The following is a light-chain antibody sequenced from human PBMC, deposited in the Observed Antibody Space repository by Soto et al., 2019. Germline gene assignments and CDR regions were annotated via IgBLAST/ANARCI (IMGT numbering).Light chain of an antibody. Sequence: IRMTQSPSSLSASVGDRVTITCRASQSITGYLNWYQQKPGKVPKLLIYAASTLQSGVPSRFSGSGSGTDFTLTLSSLQAEDSATYYCQQSFIAPWTLGQGTKVDIK. CDR1: QSITGY. CDR2: AAS. J-gene: IGKJ1*01. V-gene: IGKV1-39*01. CDR3: QQSFIAPWT.